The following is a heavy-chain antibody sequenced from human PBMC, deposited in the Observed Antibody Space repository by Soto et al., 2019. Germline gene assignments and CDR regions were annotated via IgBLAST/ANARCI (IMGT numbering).Heavy chain of an antibody. D-gene: IGHD2-2*01. CDR1: GGSISSGGYS. CDR2: IYHSGST. V-gene: IGHV4-30-2*01. CDR3: ARGSHQLGFDY. Sequence: SETLSLTCAVSGGSISSGGYSWSWIRQPPGKGLEWIGYIYHSGSTYYNPSLKSRVTISVDRSKNQFSLKLSSVTAADTAVYYCARGSHQLGFDYWGQGTLVTVSS. J-gene: IGHJ4*02.